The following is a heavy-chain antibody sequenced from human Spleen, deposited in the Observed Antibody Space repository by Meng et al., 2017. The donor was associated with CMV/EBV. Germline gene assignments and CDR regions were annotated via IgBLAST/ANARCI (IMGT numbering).Heavy chain of an antibody. D-gene: IGHD3-10*01. CDR3: ARSMVRGVYVVRYFDL. J-gene: IGHJ2*01. Sequence: SVKVFCKASGGTFSSYAISWVRQAPGQGLEWMGGIIPIFGTANYAQKFQGRVTITTDESTSTAYMELSSLRSEDTAVYYCARSMVRGVYVVRYFDLWGRGTLVTVSS. CDR1: GGTFSSYA. V-gene: IGHV1-69*05. CDR2: IIPIFGTA.